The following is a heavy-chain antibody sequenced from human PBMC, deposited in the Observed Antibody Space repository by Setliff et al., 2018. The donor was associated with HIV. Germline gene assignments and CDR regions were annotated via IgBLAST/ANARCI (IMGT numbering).Heavy chain of an antibody. D-gene: IGHD6-13*01. CDR1: GGSISSFNW. CDR3: AREDSSSWYSSLSF. V-gene: IGHV4-4*02. J-gene: IGHJ1*01. CDR2: IYHTGSS. Sequence: SETLSLTCDVSGGSISSFNWWSWVRQSPGKGLEWIGEIYHTGSSYYNPSLKSRVTISVDTSKNQFSLKLSSVTAADTAIYYCAREDSSSWYSSLSFWGQGTLVTVSS.